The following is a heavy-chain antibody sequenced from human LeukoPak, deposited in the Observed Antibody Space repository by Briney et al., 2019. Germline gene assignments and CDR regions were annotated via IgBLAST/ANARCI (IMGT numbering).Heavy chain of an antibody. CDR3: ASPDILTGYYFL. CDR2: IYYSGST. CDR1: GGSISSYY. V-gene: IGHV4-39*01. J-gene: IGHJ4*02. D-gene: IGHD3-9*01. Sequence: SETLSLTCTVSGGSISSYYWGWIRQPPGKGLEWIGSIYYSGSTYYNPSLKSRVTISVDTSKNQFSLKLSSVTAADTAVYYCASPDILTGYYFLWGQGTLVTVSS.